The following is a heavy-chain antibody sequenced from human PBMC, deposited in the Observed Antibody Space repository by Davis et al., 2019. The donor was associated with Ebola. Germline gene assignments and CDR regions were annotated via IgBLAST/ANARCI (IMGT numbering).Heavy chain of an antibody. J-gene: IGHJ6*02. CDR1: GGSISSYY. D-gene: IGHD2-15*01. V-gene: IGHV4-34*01. CDR3: ARAPPYCSGGSCYWVYYYGMDV. Sequence: PSETLSLTCTVSGGSISSYYWSWIRQPPGKGLEWIGEINHSGSTNYHPSLKSRVTISVDTSKNQFSLKLSSVTAADTAVYYCARAPPYCSGGSCYWVYYYGMDVWGQGTTVTVSS. CDR2: INHSGST.